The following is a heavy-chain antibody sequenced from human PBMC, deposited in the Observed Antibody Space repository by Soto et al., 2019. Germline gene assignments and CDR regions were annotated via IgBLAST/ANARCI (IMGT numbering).Heavy chain of an antibody. V-gene: IGHV1-2*04. J-gene: IGHJ4*02. CDR2: INPNSGGT. CDR3: ARDGLKGIQLRYYFDY. Sequence: QVQLVQSGAEVKKPGASVKVSCKASGYTFTGYYMHWVRQAPGQGLEWMGWINPNSGGTNYAQKFQGWVTMTRDTSISTAYMELSRLRSDDTAVYYCARDGLKGIQLRYYFDYWGQGTLVTVSS. CDR1: GYTFTGYY. D-gene: IGHD5-18*01.